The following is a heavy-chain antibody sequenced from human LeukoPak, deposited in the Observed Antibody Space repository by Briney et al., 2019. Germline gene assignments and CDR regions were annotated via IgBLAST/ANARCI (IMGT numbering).Heavy chain of an antibody. CDR2: IYYSGST. CDR3: ARVEYDILTGYSFDY. D-gene: IGHD3-9*01. J-gene: IGHJ4*02. CDR1: GGSFSGYY. V-gene: IGHV4-59*01. Sequence: SETLSLTCAVYGGSFSGYYWSWIRQPPGKGLEWIGYIYYSGSTNYNPSLKSRVTISVDTSKNQFSLKLSSVTAADTAVYYCARVEYDILTGYSFDYWGQGTLVTVSS.